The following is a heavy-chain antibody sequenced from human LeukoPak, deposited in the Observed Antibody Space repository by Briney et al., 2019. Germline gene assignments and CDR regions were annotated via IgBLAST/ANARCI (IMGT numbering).Heavy chain of an antibody. CDR2: IISIFGTA. Sequence: VASVKVSCQASRGTYSSYAIRWVRQAPGQELEWVGGIISIFGTASYVQKFQGRVTITTDESTSTAYMELSSLRSEDTAVYYCASCYYDSSGYLYHYYRDLGGKETSVSVSS. D-gene: IGHD3-22*01. J-gene: IGHJ6*03. CDR1: RGTYSSYA. V-gene: IGHV1-69*05. CDR3: ASCYYDSSGYLYHYYRDL.